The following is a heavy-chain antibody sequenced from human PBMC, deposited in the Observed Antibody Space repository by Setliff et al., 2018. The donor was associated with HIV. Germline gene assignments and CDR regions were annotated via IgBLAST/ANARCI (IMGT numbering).Heavy chain of an antibody. J-gene: IGHJ4*02. Sequence: PSETLSLTCTVSGDSIRGYYWSWIRQPPGKGLEWMGYVFYTGFAAYNPSLKSRLTISVDTSKSQFSLRLTSVTAADTAIYYCARQASIPGVAITPVDYWGQGALVTVSS. CDR1: GDSIRGYY. V-gene: IGHV4-59*08. D-gene: IGHD5-12*01. CDR3: ARQASIPGVAITPVDY. CDR2: VFYTGFA.